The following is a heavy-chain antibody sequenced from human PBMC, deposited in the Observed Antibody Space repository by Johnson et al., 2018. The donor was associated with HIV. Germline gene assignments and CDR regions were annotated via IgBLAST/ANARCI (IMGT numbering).Heavy chain of an antibody. V-gene: IGHV3-30*14. D-gene: IGHD6-13*01. J-gene: IGHJ3*02. CDR3: ARDLVGVVAAAGPVGDASDI. CDR2: ISYDGSNK. CDR1: GFTFSSYA. Sequence: QVQLVESGGGVVQPGRSLRLSCAASGFTFSSYAMHWVRQAPGKGLEWVAVISYDGSNKYYADSVKGRFTISRDNSKNTLYLQMSSLRVEDTAVYYCARDLVGVVAAAGPVGDASDIWGQGTMVTVSS.